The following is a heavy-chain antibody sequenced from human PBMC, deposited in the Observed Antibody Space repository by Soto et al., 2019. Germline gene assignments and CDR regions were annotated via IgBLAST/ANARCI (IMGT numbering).Heavy chain of an antibody. D-gene: IGHD3-10*01. V-gene: IGHV4-59*02. J-gene: IGHJ6*02. CDR1: GGSVTSYS. CDR2: IYYSGST. CDR3: ARALYGSGVLDV. Sequence: ASETLSLTCTVSGGSVTSYSWSCIRQPPGKALEWIGTIYYSGSTNYNPSLKSRVSLSVDTSKNQFSLKVGSVTAADTAVYFCARALYGSGVLDVWGQGTTVTVSS.